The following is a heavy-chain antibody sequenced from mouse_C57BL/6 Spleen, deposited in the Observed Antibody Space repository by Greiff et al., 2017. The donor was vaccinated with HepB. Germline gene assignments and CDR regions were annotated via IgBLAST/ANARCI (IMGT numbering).Heavy chain of an antibody. CDR2: INPYNGGT. D-gene: IGHD3-2*02. J-gene: IGHJ4*01. V-gene: IGHV1-19*01. CDR3: ARSAQARDAMDD. CDR1: GYTFTDYY. Sequence: VQLQQSGPVLVKPGASVKMSCKASGYTFTDYYMNWVKQSHGKSLEWIGVINPYNGGTSYNQKFKGKATLTVDKSSSTAYMELNSLTSEDSAVYYCARSAQARDAMDDWGQGTSVTVSS.